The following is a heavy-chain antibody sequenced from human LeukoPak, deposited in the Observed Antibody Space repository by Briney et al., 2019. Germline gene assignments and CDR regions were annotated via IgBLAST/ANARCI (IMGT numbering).Heavy chain of an antibody. CDR3: ARAGAVVDNWFDP. V-gene: IGHV3-23*01. J-gene: IGHJ5*02. CDR2: ISGSASST. CDR1: GFTFSNYA. D-gene: IGHD2-15*01. Sequence: GGSLRLSCAASGFTFSNYAMSWVRQAPGKGLEWVSAISGSASSTYHADSVKGRFTISRDNSKNTLYLQMNSLRADDTAVYYCARAGAVVDNWFDPWGQGTLVTVSS.